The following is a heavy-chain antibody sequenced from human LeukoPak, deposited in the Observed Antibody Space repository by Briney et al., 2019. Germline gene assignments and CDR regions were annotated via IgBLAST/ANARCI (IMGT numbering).Heavy chain of an antibody. J-gene: IGHJ3*02. Sequence: GRSLRLSCAASGFTFDDYAMHWVRQAPGKGLEWVSGISWTSGSIGYADSVKGRFTISRDNAKNSLYLQMNSLRAEDTALYYCAKVISGWYTDAFDIWGQGTMVTVSS. CDR1: GFTFDDYA. CDR3: AKVISGWYTDAFDI. V-gene: IGHV3-9*01. D-gene: IGHD6-19*01. CDR2: ISWTSGSI.